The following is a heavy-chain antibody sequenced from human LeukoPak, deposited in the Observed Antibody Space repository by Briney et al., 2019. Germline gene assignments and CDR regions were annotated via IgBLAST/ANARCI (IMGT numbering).Heavy chain of an antibody. V-gene: IGHV3-48*03. Sequence: GGSLRLSCAASGFTFSSYEMNWVRQAPGKGLEGVSYISSSGSTIYYADSVKGRFTISRDNSKNTLYLQMNSLRAEDTAVYYCAKGYSHSYYYGSGMWYYFDYWGQGTLVTVSS. CDR2: ISSSGSTI. D-gene: IGHD3-10*01. CDR3: AKGYSHSYYYGSGMWYYFDY. J-gene: IGHJ4*02. CDR1: GFTFSSYE.